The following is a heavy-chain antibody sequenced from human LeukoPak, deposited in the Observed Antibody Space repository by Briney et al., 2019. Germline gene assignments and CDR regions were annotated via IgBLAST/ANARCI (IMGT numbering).Heavy chain of an antibody. J-gene: IGHJ4*02. CDR3: AKDYSHGYVSDY. Sequence: GGSLRLSCAASGFTFSSYGMHWVRQAPGKGLEWVAVISYDGSKKYYADSVKGRFTISRDNSKNTLYLQMNSLRAEDTAVYYCAKDYSHGYVSDYWGQGTLVTVSS. CDR1: GFTFSSYG. D-gene: IGHD5-18*01. CDR2: ISYDGSKK. V-gene: IGHV3-30*18.